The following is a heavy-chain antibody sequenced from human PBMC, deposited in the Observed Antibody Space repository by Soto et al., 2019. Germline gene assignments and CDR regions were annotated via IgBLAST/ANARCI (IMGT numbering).Heavy chain of an antibody. D-gene: IGHD2-21*01. CDR1: GYTFTRYA. J-gene: IGHJ5*02. V-gene: IGHV1-3*04. Sequence: ASVKVSCKASGYTFTRYAMHWVRQAPGQGLEWMGWINTGNGNTHYSQKFQGRVTFTRDASATTAYLELSSLTSEDTGVYYCARGGGGGLFDPWGQGSLVTVSS. CDR3: ARGGGGGLFDP. CDR2: INTGNGNT.